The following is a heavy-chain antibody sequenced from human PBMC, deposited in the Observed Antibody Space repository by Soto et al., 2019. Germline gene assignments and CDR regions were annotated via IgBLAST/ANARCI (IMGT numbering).Heavy chain of an antibody. CDR3: VAPHIWFGELSL. D-gene: IGHD3-10*01. J-gene: IGHJ4*02. Sequence: ASVKVSCKASGYTFTIYDINWVRQATGQGLEWMGWMNPNSGNTGYAQKFQGRVTMTRNTSISTAYMELSSLRSEDTAVYYCVAPHIWFGELSLWGQGTLVTVSS. CDR1: GYTFTIYD. CDR2: MNPNSGNT. V-gene: IGHV1-8*01.